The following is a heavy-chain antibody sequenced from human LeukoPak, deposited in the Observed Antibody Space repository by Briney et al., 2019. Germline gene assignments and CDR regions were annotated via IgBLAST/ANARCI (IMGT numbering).Heavy chain of an antibody. D-gene: IGHD6-13*01. CDR2: ISAYNGNT. V-gene: IGHV1-18*01. CDR1: GYTFTSYG. Sequence: GASVKVSCKASGYTFTSYGISWVRQAPGQGLEWMGWISAYNGNTNYAQKLQGRVTMTTDTSTSTAYMELRSLRSDDTAVYYCARDVGPYSSSWYGWVNYYYYYGMDVWGQGTTVTVSS. J-gene: IGHJ6*02. CDR3: ARDVGPYSSSWYGWVNYYYYYGMDV.